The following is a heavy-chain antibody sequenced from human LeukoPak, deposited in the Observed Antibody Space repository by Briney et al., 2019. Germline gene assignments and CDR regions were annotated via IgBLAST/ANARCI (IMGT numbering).Heavy chain of an antibody. D-gene: IGHD3-22*01. J-gene: IGHJ4*02. CDR2: MGGNGRSP. CDR1: GFTFSSHW. Sequence: PGGSLRLSCAASGFTFSSHWMHWVRQAPGKGLVWVSRMGGNGRSPAYADSVKGRFTISRDNARNTLYLQMNSLGAEDTAVYYCAKTKYYDSSGYTYFDYWGQGTLVTVSS. V-gene: IGHV3-74*01. CDR3: AKTKYYDSSGYTYFDY.